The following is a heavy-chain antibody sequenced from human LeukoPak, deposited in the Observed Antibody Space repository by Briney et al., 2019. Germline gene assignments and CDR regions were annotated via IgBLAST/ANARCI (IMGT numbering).Heavy chain of an antibody. CDR1: GFTFSSYA. CDR2: ISYDGSNK. CDR3: AGDPVGRDSGWDRIDY. V-gene: IGHV3-30-3*01. J-gene: IGHJ4*02. Sequence: PGRSLRLSCAASGFTFSSYAMHWVRQAPGKGLEWVAVISYDGSNKYYADSVKGRFTISRDNSKNTLYLQMNSLRAEDTAVYYCAGDPVGRDSGWDRIDYWGQGTLVTVSS. D-gene: IGHD6-19*01.